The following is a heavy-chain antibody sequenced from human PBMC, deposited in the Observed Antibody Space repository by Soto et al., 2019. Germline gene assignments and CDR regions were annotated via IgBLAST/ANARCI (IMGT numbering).Heavy chain of an antibody. CDR2: ISGNGGST. CDR3: AKRPASIITFDY. CDR1: GFTFSNYA. J-gene: IGHJ4*02. V-gene: IGHV3-23*01. D-gene: IGHD2-2*01. Sequence: GSLRLSCATSGFTFSNYAMSWVRQAPGKGLEWVSTISGNGGSTYYADSVKGRFTISRDNSKNMLFLQINSLRDDDSAVYYCAKRPASIITFDYWGQGTPVTVSS.